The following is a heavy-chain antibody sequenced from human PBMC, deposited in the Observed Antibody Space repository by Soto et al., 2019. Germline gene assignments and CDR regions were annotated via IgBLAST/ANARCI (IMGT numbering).Heavy chain of an antibody. CDR2: INPSGGST. CDR1: GYTFTSYY. J-gene: IGHJ3*02. CDR3: ATTSVAGTRSAFDI. D-gene: IGHD6-19*01. V-gene: IGHV1-46*01. Sequence: ASVKVSCKASGYTFTSYYMHWVRQAPGQGLEWMGIINPSGGSTSYAQKFQGRVTMTRDTSTSTVYMELRSLRSDDTAVYYCATTSVAGTRSAFDIWGQGTMVTVSS.